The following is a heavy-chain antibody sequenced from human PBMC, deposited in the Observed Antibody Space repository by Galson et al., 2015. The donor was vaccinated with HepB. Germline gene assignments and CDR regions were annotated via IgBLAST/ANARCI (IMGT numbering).Heavy chain of an antibody. CDR1: GGSIGSGNNY. CDR3: ARASDGRVSYYYYYMDV. CDR2: IYYTGST. J-gene: IGHJ6*03. Sequence: LSLTCTVSGGSIGSGNNYWSWIRQPPGKGLEWIGYIYYTGSTYYNPSLKSRVAMSVDTSKNLFSLSLNSVTAADTAVYYCARASDGRVSYYYYYMDVWGKGASVTVSS. V-gene: IGHV4-30-4*01.